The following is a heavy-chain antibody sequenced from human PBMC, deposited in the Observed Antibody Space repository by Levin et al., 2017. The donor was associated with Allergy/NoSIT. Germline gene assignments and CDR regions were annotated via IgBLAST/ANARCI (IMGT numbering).Heavy chain of an antibody. CDR1: GYTFTGYY. Sequence: GESLKISCKASGYTFTGYYIHWVRQAPGQGPEWMGGIDPNSGATDYAQNFRGRVTMTRETSISTIFMDLSRLRSDDTPTYFCARDVRGQFEYWGQGTLVTVSS. D-gene: IGHD3-10*02. J-gene: IGHJ4*02. V-gene: IGHV1-2*02. CDR3: ARDVRGQFEY. CDR2: IDPNSGAT.